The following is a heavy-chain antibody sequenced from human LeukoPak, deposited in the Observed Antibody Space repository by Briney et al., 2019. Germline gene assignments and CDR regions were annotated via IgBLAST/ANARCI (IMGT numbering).Heavy chain of an antibody. D-gene: IGHD3-22*01. CDR2: INHSGST. J-gene: IGHJ4*02. CDR1: GGSFSGYY. V-gene: IGHV4-34*01. CDR3: ARMGEDSSGYYWRPLRY. Sequence: SETLSLTCAVYGGSFSGYYWSWIRQPPGKGLEWIGEINHSGSTNYNPSLKSRVTISVDTSKNQFSLKLSSVTAADTAVYYCARMGEDSSGYYWRPLRYWGQGTLVTVSS.